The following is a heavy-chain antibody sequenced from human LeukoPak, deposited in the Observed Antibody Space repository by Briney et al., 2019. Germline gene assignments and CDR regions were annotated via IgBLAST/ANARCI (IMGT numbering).Heavy chain of an antibody. CDR3: ARHVGTVWFGDPDFDY. CDR2: IRYSGST. J-gene: IGHJ4*02. CDR1: GGSINSYY. Sequence: SETLSLTCTVSGGSINSYYWSWIRQPPGKGLEWIGHIRYSGSTNYNPSLKSRVTISVDTSKNQFSLKLSSVTAADTAVYYCARHVGTVWFGDPDFDYWGQGTLVTVSS. V-gene: IGHV4-59*08. D-gene: IGHD3-10*01.